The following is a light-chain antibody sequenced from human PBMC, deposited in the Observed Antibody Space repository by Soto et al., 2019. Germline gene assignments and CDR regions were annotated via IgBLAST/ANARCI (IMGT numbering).Light chain of an antibody. Sequence: QSALTQPASVSGSPGQSITISCTGTSSDVGGYNYVSWYQQHPGKAPKPMIYDVSNWPSGVSNRFSGSKSGNTASLTISGLQAEDEADYHCSPYTSSSIPYVFGTGTKVT. V-gene: IGLV2-14*01. CDR2: DVS. J-gene: IGLJ1*01. CDR1: SSDVGGYNY. CDR3: SPYTSSSIPYV.